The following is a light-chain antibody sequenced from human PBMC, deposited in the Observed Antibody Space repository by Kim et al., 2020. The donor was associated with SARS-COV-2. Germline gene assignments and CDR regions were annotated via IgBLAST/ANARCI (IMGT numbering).Light chain of an antibody. CDR3: QQYFGTLF. V-gene: IGKV4-1*01. CDR2: WAS. Sequence: ASPTITCTSSPAFFTSVNKQALLAWSPQSPGHPPLLLIFWASTRNSRVPDPFSFSWSPTDFTLTLSRLQAEVVAVYSCQQYFGTLFFGQGTKLAIK. J-gene: IGKJ2*01. CDR1: PAFFTSVNKQAL.